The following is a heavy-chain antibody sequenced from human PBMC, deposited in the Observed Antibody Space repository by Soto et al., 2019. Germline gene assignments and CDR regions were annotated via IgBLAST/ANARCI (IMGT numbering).Heavy chain of an antibody. V-gene: IGHV4-34*01. J-gene: IGHJ6*04. D-gene: IGHD2-15*01. Sequence: PXEALSVTCAVYGWSFSGYYWSWIRQPPGKGLEWIGEINHSGSTNYNPSLKSRVTISVDTSKNQFSLKLSSVTAADTAVYYCARVPARVAAMLVYSYYGMDVWGKETTVTSPQ. CDR1: GWSFSGYY. CDR3: ARVPARVAAMLVYSYYGMDV. CDR2: INHSGST.